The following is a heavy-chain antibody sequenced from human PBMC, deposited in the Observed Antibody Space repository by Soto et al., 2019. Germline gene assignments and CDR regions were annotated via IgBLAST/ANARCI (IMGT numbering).Heavy chain of an antibody. J-gene: IGHJ3*02. Sequence: ESGGGLVQPGRSLRLSCGASGFTFDDYAMHWVRQAPGKGLEWVSSISWNSDRIGYADSVKGRFTISRDNAKNSLYLQMNSPRAEDTALYYCAKGAVAGSFAFDIWGQGTMVTVSS. D-gene: IGHD6-19*01. V-gene: IGHV3-9*01. CDR1: GFTFDDYA. CDR2: ISWNSDRI. CDR3: AKGAVAGSFAFDI.